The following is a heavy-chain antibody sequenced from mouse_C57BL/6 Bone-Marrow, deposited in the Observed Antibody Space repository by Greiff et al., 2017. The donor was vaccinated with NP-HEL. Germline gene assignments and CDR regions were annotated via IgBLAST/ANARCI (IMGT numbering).Heavy chain of an antibody. Sequence: EVQLVESGGDLVKPGGSLKLSCAASGFTFSSYGMSWVRQTPDKRLEWVATISSGGSYTYYPDSVKGRFTISRDNAKNTLYLQMSSLKSEDTAKYYCASPYDYDGAWFAYWGQGTLVTVSA. D-gene: IGHD2-4*01. CDR2: ISSGGSYT. CDR1: GFTFSSYG. J-gene: IGHJ3*01. V-gene: IGHV5-6*01. CDR3: ASPYDYDGAWFAY.